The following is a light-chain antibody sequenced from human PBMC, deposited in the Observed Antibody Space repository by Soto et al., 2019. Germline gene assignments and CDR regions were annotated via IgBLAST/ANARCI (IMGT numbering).Light chain of an antibody. J-gene: IGLJ2*01. V-gene: IGLV2-14*03. Sequence: QSALTQPASVSGSPGQSISIYCTGTSSDIGAYNYVSWYQQHPGKAPKLIIFEVSNRPSGVSNRFSGSKSGNTASLTISGLQPEDEADYHCSSYTGGTTYWIFGGGTKVTVL. CDR2: EVS. CDR1: SSDIGAYNY. CDR3: SSYTGGTTYWI.